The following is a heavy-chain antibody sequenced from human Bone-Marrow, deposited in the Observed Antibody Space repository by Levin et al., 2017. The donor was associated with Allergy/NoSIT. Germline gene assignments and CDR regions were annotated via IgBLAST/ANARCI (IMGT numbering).Heavy chain of an antibody. CDR3: AKDRITLSSFDI. Sequence: QAGGSLRLSCAGSGFTFSSYGMSWVRQTPGKGLEWVSGVSDSGAGTYYADSVKGRFTISRDNSKNRLYLQMNSLRAEDTAVYYCAKDRITLSSFDIWGQGTLVTVSS. CDR2: VSDSGAGT. CDR1: GFTFSSYG. V-gene: IGHV3-23*01. D-gene: IGHD3-22*01. J-gene: IGHJ3*02.